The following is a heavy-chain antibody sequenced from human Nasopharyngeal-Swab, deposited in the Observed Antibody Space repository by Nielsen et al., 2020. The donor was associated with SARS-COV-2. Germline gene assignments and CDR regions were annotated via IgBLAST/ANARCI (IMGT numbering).Heavy chain of an antibody. CDR3: TRCGGGCYSGRDY. J-gene: IGHJ4*02. CDR1: GFTFSDSA. D-gene: IGHD2-15*01. V-gene: IGHV3-73*01. Sequence: GESLKISCAAPGFTFSDSAIHWVRQASGKGLEWVGRIRSKGNNYATAYAASVKGRFTIFRDDPTNTEFLQMNSLKTEETAVYYCTRCGGGCYSGRDYWGQGTLVTVSS. CDR2: IRSKGNNYAT.